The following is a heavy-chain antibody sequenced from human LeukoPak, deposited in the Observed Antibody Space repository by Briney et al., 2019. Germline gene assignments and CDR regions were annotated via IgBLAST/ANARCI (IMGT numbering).Heavy chain of an antibody. V-gene: IGHV1-69*02. D-gene: IGHD2-21*01. CDR1: GGTFSSYT. Sequence: SVKVSCEASGGTFSSYTISWVRQAPGQGLEWMGRIIPILGIANYAQKFQGRVTITADKSTSTAYMELSSLRSEDTAVYYCASSPYCGGDCYSYWGQGTLVTVSS. J-gene: IGHJ4*02. CDR3: ASSPYCGGDCYSY. CDR2: IIPILGIA.